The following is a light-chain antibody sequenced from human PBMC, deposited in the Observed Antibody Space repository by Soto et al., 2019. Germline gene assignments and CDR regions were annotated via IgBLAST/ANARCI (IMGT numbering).Light chain of an antibody. V-gene: IGKV4-1*01. CDR1: RSVFYNSKNRNY. CDR3: QQYYSIPPT. Sequence: DIVMTQSPDSFAVSLGERATINCKSSRSVFYNSKNRNYLAWYQQKPGQPPKLLIYWASTRESGVPDRFSGSGSGTDFTLTISSLQAEDVAVYYCQQYYSIPPTFGGGTKVDIK. CDR2: WAS. J-gene: IGKJ4*01.